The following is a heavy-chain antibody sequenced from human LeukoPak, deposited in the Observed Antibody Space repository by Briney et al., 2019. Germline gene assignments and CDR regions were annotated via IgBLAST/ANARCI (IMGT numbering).Heavy chain of an antibody. J-gene: IGHJ4*02. Sequence: PSQTLSLTCTVSGGSISSGDYYWSWLRQPPGKGLEWIGYIYHSGNTYYNPSLKSRLTISVDTPRNQFSLKLRSVTAADTAVYYCARGGTRITIVGVVINDFDYWGQGTLVTVSS. CDR1: GGSISSGDYY. D-gene: IGHD3-3*01. V-gene: IGHV4-30-4*08. CDR3: ARGGTRITIVGVVINDFDY. CDR2: IYHSGNT.